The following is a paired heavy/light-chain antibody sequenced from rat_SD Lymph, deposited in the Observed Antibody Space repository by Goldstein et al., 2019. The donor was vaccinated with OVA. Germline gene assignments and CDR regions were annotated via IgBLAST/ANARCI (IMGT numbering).Heavy chain of an antibody. CDR2: MKYDGGT. CDR1: GFSLTDYS. V-gene: IGHV2S30*01. J-gene: IGHJ3*01. Sequence: QVQLKESGPGLVQPSQTLSLTCTVSGFSLTDYSVHWVRQPPGKGLEWMGRMKYDGGTYYNSALKSRLSISRDTSKSQVFLKLNILQTEDTAIYYCTRLDYSSYGAYWGQGTLVTVSS. CDR3: TRLDYSSYGAY. D-gene: IGHD1-2*01.
Light chain of an antibody. CDR2: GAT. CDR1: QDIGHY. V-gene: IGKV14S13*01. Sequence: DIQMTQAPSSLPASLGDRVTITCRASQDIGHYLRWFQQKPGKSPRIMIYGATNLAAGVPSRFSGSRSGSDYSLTISSLESEDMADYYCLQSKESPWTFGGGTKLELK. J-gene: IGKJ1*01. CDR3: LQSKESPWT.